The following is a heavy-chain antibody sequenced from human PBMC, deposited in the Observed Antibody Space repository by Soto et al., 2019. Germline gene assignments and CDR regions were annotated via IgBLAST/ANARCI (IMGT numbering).Heavy chain of an antibody. D-gene: IGHD4-17*01. CDR2: VWYDGSNK. V-gene: IGHV3-33*01. Sequence: QVQLVEPGGGVVQPGRSLRLSCAASGFTFSSYGMHWVRQAPGKGLEGVAVVWYDGSNKYYAHSVQGRFTISRDNSKHTLYLQMNSLGAEDTAVYYCARDRSTVTTSDAFDIWGQGTMVTASS. J-gene: IGHJ3*02. CDR1: GFTFSSYG. CDR3: ARDRSTVTTSDAFDI.